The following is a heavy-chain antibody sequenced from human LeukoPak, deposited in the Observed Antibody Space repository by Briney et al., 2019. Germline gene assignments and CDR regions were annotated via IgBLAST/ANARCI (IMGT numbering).Heavy chain of an antibody. CDR1: RFTFTSCA. Sequence: SGGSLRLSCAASRFTFTSCAMSWVRQAPGKGLEWVSSITDSGGSTYYADSVKGRFTISRDNAKNSLYLQMNSLRAEDTAVYYCAREDYYYMDVWGKGTTVTVSS. CDR3: AREDYYYMDV. J-gene: IGHJ6*03. CDR2: ITDSGGST. V-gene: IGHV3-23*01.